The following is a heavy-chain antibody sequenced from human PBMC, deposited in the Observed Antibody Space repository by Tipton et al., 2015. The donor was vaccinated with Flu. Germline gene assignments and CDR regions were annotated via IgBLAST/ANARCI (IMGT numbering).Heavy chain of an antibody. CDR1: GGTFSSYA. V-gene: IGHV1-69*12. J-gene: IGHJ6*02. CDR2: IIPIFGTA. D-gene: IGHD5-12*01. Sequence: QVQLVQSGAEVKKPGSSVKVSCKASGGTFSSYAISWVRQAPGQGLEWMGGIIPIFGTANYAQKFQGRVTITADESTSTAYMELSSLRSEDTAVYYCARDRGYVRANYYYGMDVWGQGTTVTVSS. CDR3: ARDRGYVRANYYYGMDV.